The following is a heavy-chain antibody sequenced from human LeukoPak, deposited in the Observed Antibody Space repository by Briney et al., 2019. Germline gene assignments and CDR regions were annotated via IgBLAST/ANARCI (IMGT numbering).Heavy chain of an antibody. CDR2: IIPIFGTA. D-gene: IGHD3-9*01. Sequence: SVKVSCKASGGTFSSYAISWVRQAPGQGLEWMGGIIPIFGTANYAQKFQGRVTITADESTSTAYMELSSLRSEVTAVYYCATHYDILTGYQRYFDYWGQGTLVTVSS. J-gene: IGHJ4*02. CDR3: ATHYDILTGYQRYFDY. V-gene: IGHV1-69*01. CDR1: GGTFSSYA.